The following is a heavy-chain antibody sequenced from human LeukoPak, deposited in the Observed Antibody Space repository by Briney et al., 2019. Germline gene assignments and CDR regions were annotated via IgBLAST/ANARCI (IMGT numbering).Heavy chain of an antibody. Sequence: GGSLRLSCAVSGFPFSIYEMNWVRQAPGKGVEWVSNIARSGTPRYYADSVKGRFSISRDNAKNSLYLQMNSLRVEDTAVYYCALLAVASDFDYWGQGALVTVSS. CDR1: GFPFSIYE. V-gene: IGHV3-48*03. J-gene: IGHJ4*02. CDR2: IARSGTPR. CDR3: ALLAVASDFDY. D-gene: IGHD6-19*01.